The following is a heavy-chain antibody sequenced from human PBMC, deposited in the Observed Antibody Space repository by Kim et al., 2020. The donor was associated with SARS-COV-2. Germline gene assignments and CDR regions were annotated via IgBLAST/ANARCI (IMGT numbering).Heavy chain of an antibody. Sequence: DSVKGRFTISRDNSKNTLYLQMNSLRAEDTAVYYCAKDHWSGGSCYLFDYWGQGTLVTVYS. J-gene: IGHJ4*02. CDR3: AKDHWSGGSCYLFDY. D-gene: IGHD2-15*01. V-gene: IGHV3-33*06.